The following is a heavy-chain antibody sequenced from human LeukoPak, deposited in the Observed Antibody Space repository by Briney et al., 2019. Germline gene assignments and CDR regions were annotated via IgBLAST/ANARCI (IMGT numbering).Heavy chain of an antibody. J-gene: IGHJ3*02. V-gene: IGHV4-59*08. CDR2: IYYSGST. D-gene: IGHD6-13*01. Sequence: SETLSLTCTVSGGSISSYYWSWIRQPPGKGLEWIGYIYYSGSTNYNPSLKSRVTISVDTSKNQFSLKLSSVTAADTAVYYCARLSSSYDPGAFDIWGQGTMVTVSS. CDR3: ARLSSSYDPGAFDI. CDR1: GGSISSYY.